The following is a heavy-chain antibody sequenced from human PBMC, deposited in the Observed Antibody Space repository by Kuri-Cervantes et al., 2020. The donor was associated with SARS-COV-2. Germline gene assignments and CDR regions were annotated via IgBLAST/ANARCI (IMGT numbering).Heavy chain of an antibody. CDR2: ISSSSSYI. CDR3: ARGRARYSSGWLRPDILYYYMDV. V-gene: IGHV3-21*01. J-gene: IGHJ6*03. CDR1: GFTFSSYS. D-gene: IGHD6-19*01. Sequence: GGSLRLSCAASGFTFSSYSMNWVRQAPGKGLEWVSSISSSSSYIYYADSVKGRFTISRDNAKNSLYLQMNSLRAEDTAVYYCARGRARYSSGWLRPDILYYYMDVWGKGTTVTVSS.